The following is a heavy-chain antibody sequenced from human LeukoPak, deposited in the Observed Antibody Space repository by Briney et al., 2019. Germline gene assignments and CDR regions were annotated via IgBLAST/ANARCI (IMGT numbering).Heavy chain of an antibody. Sequence: PSETLSLTCTVSGGSISSYYWSWIRQPPVKGLEWIGYIYYSGSTNYNPSLKSRVTISVDTSKNQFSLKLSSVTAADTAVYYCARHASSSWYAYWGQGTLVTVSS. V-gene: IGHV4-59*08. CDR2: IYYSGST. CDR3: ARHASSSWYAY. CDR1: GGSISSYY. D-gene: IGHD6-13*01. J-gene: IGHJ4*02.